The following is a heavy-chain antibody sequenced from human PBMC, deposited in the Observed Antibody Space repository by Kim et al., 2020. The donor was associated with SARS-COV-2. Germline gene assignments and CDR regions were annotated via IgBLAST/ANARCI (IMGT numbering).Heavy chain of an antibody. Sequence: GGSLRLSCAASGFTFSIYAMIWVRQAPGKGLEWVSAISGSASSTYYADSVKGRFTISRDNSKNTLYLQMNSLRAEDTAVYYCAKDYYGSGSYYNLLYFDYWGQGTLVTVSS. CDR2: ISGSASST. J-gene: IGHJ4*02. V-gene: IGHV3-23*01. CDR3: AKDYYGSGSYYNLLYFDY. D-gene: IGHD3-10*01. CDR1: GFTFSIYA.